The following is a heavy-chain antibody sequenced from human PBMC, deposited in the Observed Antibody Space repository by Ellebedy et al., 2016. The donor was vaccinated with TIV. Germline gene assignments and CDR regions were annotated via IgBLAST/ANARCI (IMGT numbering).Heavy chain of an antibody. CDR3: ARGRSGTYIHHAFDD. Sequence: PGGSLRLSCAASGFTFSSYAMSWVRQAPGKGLEWVSGFGLSADTAYYADSVKGRFTVSRDNSANKLYLQMNSLRVEDTAIYYCARGRSGTYIHHAFDDWGQGTLVTVSS. CDR1: GFTFSSYA. CDR2: FGLSADTA. V-gene: IGHV3-23*01. D-gene: IGHD1-14*01. J-gene: IGHJ4*02.